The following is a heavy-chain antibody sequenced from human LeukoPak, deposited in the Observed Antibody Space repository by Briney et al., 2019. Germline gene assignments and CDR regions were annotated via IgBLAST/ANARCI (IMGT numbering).Heavy chain of an antibody. V-gene: IGHV3-23*01. CDR2: ISASGAMT. Sequence: GGSLRLSCAASGFTFNNYAMTWVRQAPGKGLEWVSSISASGAMTYYADSVKGRFTVSRDNSKNTLYLQMNSLRAEDTAVYYCAREYENILVYWGQGTLVTVSP. CDR3: AREYENILVY. J-gene: IGHJ4*02. D-gene: IGHD2/OR15-2a*01. CDR1: GFTFNNYA.